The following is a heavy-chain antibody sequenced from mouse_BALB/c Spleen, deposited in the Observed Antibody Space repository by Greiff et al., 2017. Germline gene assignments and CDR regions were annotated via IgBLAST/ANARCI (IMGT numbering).Heavy chain of an antibody. J-gene: IGHJ4*01. Sequence: VQLKQSGPELVKPGASVKIPCKASGYTFTDYNMDWVKQSHGKSLEWIGDINPNNGGTIYNQKFKGKATLTVDKSSSTAYMELRSLTSEDTAVYYCASNYYGSSYYAMDYWGQGTSVTVSS. CDR1: GYTFTDYN. CDR3: ASNYYGSSYYAMDY. CDR2: INPNNGGT. D-gene: IGHD1-1*01. V-gene: IGHV1-18*01.